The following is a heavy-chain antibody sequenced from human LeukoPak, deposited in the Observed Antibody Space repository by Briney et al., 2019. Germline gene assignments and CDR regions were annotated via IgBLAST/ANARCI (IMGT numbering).Heavy chain of an antibody. CDR1: GFTFSSYG. D-gene: IGHD6-13*01. CDR2: IWYDGSNK. J-gene: IGHJ4*02. V-gene: IGHV3-33*01. Sequence: GGSLRLSCAASGFTFSSYGMHWVRQAPGKGLEWVAVIWYDGSNKYYADSVKGRFTISRDNSKNTLHLQMNSLRAEDTAVYYCARDIGAAGTRTLSDYWGQGTLVTVSS. CDR3: ARDIGAAGTRTLSDY.